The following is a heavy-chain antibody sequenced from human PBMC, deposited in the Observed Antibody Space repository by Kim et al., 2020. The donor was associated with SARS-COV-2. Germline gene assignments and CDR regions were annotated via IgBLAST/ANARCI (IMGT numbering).Heavy chain of an antibody. J-gene: IGHJ3*02. D-gene: IGHD2-15*01. CDR1: GFTFSSYS. CDR3: ARDLVLGYCSGGSCYGDAFDI. CDR2: ISSSSSYI. Sequence: GGSLRLSCAASGFTFSSYSMNWVRQAPGKGLEWVSSISSSSSYIYYADSVKGRFTISRDNAKNSLYLQMNSLRAEDTAVYYCARDLVLGYCSGGSCYGDAFDIWGQGTMVTVSS. V-gene: IGHV3-21*01.